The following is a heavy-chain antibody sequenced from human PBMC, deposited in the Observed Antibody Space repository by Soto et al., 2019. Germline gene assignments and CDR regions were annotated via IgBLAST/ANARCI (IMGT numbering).Heavy chain of an antibody. CDR3: ARDMGSRSWSPFDP. CDR1: GYPFTSYG. J-gene: IGHJ5*02. Sequence: SSVKVSCKASGYPFTSYGISWVRQAPGQGLEWMGWISGYNGNTNYAQKLQGKVTMTTDTSTSTAYMELRSLRSNDTAVYYCARDMGSRSWSPFDPRGQGTMVTVSS. V-gene: IGHV1-18*04. CDR2: ISGYNGNT. D-gene: IGHD6-13*01.